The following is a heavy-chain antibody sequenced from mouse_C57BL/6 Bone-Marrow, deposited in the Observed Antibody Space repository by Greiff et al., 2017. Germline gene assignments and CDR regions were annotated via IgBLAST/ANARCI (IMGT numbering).Heavy chain of an antibody. CDR3: TTIHYYGSSYTWFAY. CDR2: IDPEDGDT. D-gene: IGHD1-1*01. Sequence: VQLKESGAELVRPGASVKLSCTASGFNIKDYYMHWVKQRPEQGLEWIGRIDPEDGDTEYAAKFQGKATLTADTSSNTAYLQLSSLTSEDTAVYYCTTIHYYGSSYTWFAYWGQGTLVTVSA. J-gene: IGHJ3*01. V-gene: IGHV14-1*01. CDR1: GFNIKDYY.